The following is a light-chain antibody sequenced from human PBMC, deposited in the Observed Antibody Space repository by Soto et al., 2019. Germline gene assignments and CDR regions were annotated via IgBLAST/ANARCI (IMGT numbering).Light chain of an antibody. V-gene: IGKV1-39*01. CDR1: QSISNY. Sequence: DIQITQSPSSLSASVGDRVTITCRASQSISNYLNWYQHKQGKAPKLLIFAASSLQSGVPSRFSGSRSGADFTLTISSLQPEDFATYYCQQTYSTPHNFGQGTKLEIK. CDR3: QQTYSTPHN. J-gene: IGKJ2*01. CDR2: AAS.